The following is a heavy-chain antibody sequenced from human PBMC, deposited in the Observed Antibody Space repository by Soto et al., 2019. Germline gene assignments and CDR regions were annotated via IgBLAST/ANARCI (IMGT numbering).Heavy chain of an antibody. CDR2: IIPILDIA. CDR1: GGTFSYYT. J-gene: IGHJ3*02. Sequence: QVQLVQSGAEVKKPGSSVKVSCKASGGTFSYYTISWVRQAPGQGLEWMGRIIPILDIAYYSQKFQGRVTITADKSTSTAYMELSSLRSEDTAVYYCARAQTLADAFDIWGQGTMGTVSS. CDR3: ARAQTLADAFDI. V-gene: IGHV1-69*02. D-gene: IGHD6-13*01.